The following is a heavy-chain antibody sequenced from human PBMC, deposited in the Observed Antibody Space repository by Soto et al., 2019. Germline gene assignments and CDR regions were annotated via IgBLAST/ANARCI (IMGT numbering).Heavy chain of an antibody. CDR2: INPNSGGT. V-gene: IGHV1-2*02. CDR1: GYTFTGYY. CDR3: AKANSGDDDEFDY. Sequence: GASVKVSCKASGYTFTGYYMHWVRQAPGQGLEWMGWINPNSGGTNYAQKFQGRVTMTRDTSSSSAYMELSSLRSDDTAVYYCAKANSGDDDEFDYWGQGTPVTSPQ. D-gene: IGHD5-12*01. J-gene: IGHJ4*02.